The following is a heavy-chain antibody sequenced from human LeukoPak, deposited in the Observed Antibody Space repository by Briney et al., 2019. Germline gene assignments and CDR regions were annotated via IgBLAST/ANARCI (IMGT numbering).Heavy chain of an antibody. Sequence: ETLSLTCTVSGGSISSGGYYWSWVRQHPGKGLEWVSTISSSTSYIYYADSVKGRFTISRDNAKNSLSLQMNSLRAEDTAIYYRARGPFSSGWYSYFDSWGQGILVTVSS. V-gene: IGHV3-21*01. CDR1: GGSISSGGYY. D-gene: IGHD6-19*01. CDR3: ARGPFSSGWYSYFDS. J-gene: IGHJ4*02. CDR2: ISSSTSYI.